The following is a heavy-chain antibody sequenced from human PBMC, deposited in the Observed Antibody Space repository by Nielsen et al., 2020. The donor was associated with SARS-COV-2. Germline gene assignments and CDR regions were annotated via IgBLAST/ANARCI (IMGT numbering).Heavy chain of an antibody. V-gene: IGHV3-30*02. J-gene: IGHJ6*04. D-gene: IGHD3-3*01. CDR2: LLHDGNTK. Sequence: GESLKISCAASGFTFSIYAMHWVRQAPGKGLECVAILLHDGNTKYYADSVKGRFTISRDISKNTLFLQMSSLRPEDTAVYYCAREYDPRVVIYYAVVWGKGTTVTVSS. CDR1: GFTFSIYA. CDR3: AREYDPRVVIYYAVV.